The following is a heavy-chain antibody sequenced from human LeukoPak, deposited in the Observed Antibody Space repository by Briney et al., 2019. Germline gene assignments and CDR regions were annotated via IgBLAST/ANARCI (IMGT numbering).Heavy chain of an antibody. CDR1: GFTFSSYW. CDR2: IKQDGSEK. CDR3: ARDTGLEWLFGPSTPDY. J-gene: IGHJ4*02. D-gene: IGHD3-3*01. V-gene: IGHV3-7*01. Sequence: GGSLRLSCAASGFTFSSYWMSWVRQAPGKGLEWVANIKQDGSEKYYVDSVKGRFTISRDNAKNSLYLQMNSLRAEDTAVYYCARDTGLEWLFGPSTPDYWGQGTLVTVSS.